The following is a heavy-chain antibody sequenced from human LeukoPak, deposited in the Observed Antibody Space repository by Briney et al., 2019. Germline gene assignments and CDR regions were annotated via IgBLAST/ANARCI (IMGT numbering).Heavy chain of an antibody. J-gene: IGHJ4*02. CDR3: VKDYTHHYDSSGYLIDY. CDR1: GFTFSSYA. Sequence: GGSLRLSCSAPGFTFSSYAMHWVRQAPGKGLEYVSAISSNGGSTYYADSVKGRFTISRDNSKNTLYLQMSSLRVEDTAVYYCVKDYTHHYDSSGYLIDYWGQGTLVTVSS. V-gene: IGHV3-64D*06. D-gene: IGHD3-22*01. CDR2: ISSNGGST.